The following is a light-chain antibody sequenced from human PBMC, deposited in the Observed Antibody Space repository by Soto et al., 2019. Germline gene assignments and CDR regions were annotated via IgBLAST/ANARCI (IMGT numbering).Light chain of an antibody. V-gene: IGKV3-20*01. CDR3: QHYGISP. Sequence: EIVLTQSPGTLSLSPGERATLSCRASQSVSSSYLAWYQQKPGQSPRLLIYGASSRATGIPDRFSGSGSGTDFTLTISILEPEDFAVYYGQHYGISPFGQGTNVEIK. J-gene: IGKJ1*01. CDR1: QSVSSSY. CDR2: GAS.